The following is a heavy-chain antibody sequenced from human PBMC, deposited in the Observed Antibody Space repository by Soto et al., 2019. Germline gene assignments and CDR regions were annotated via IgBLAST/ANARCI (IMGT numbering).Heavy chain of an antibody. V-gene: IGHV3-33*01. CDR3: TRGRGERSRDAFDI. J-gene: IGHJ3*02. CDR2: IRPDGSNQ. D-gene: IGHD2-21*01. Sequence: ESGGGVVQPGRSLRLSCAASGFTFRSYGMHWVRQAPGKGLEWVAIIRPDGSNQYYADSVKGRFTISRDNSKNTVYLETNSLRAEDTALYYCTRGRGERSRDAFDIWGQGTMVTVSS. CDR1: GFTFRSYG.